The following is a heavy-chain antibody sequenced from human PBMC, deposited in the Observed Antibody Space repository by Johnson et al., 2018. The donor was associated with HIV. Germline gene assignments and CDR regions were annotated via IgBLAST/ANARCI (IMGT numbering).Heavy chain of an antibody. CDR3: ARPSEDYSSSSGDAFDI. CDR2: ISSSGSTI. CDR1: GFTFSDYY. J-gene: IGHJ3*02. D-gene: IGHD6-6*01. Sequence: QVQLVESGGGLVKPGGSLRLSCAASGFTFSDYYMSWIRQAPGKGLEWVSYISSSGSTIYYADSVKGRFTIPRDNAKNSLYLQMNSLRAEDTAVDYCARPSEDYSSSSGDAFDIWGQGTMVTVSS. V-gene: IGHV3-11*04.